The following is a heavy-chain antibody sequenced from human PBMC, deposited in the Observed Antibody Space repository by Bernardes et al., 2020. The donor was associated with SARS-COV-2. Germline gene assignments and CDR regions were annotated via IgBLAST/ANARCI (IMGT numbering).Heavy chain of an antibody. D-gene: IGHD3-22*01. CDR1: GYNFMMHG. CDR3: ARVFYYESSGYYDP. Sequence: ASVKVSCKASGYNFMMHGISWVRQAPGQGLEWMGWISAYNGNTHYEERFQGRLTLTTDTSTNTVYMDLRNLSPDDTAVYYCARVFYYESSGYYDPWGQGTRVSVPA. V-gene: IGHV1-18*04. J-gene: IGHJ5*02. CDR2: ISAYNGNT.